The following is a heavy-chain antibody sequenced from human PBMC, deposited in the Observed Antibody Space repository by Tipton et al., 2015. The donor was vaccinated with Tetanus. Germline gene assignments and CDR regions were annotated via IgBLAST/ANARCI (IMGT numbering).Heavy chain of an antibody. J-gene: IGHJ4*02. CDR3: AKGRAAATYFFDY. CDR2: IGGSGGAS. V-gene: IGHV3-23*01. D-gene: IGHD6-25*01. Sequence: SLRLSCAASGFTFNTYAMSWVHQAPGKGLECVSAIGGSGGASYYADSVKGRFTISRDNSKSTLYLQVHSLRVEDTAIYFCAKGRAAATYFFDYWGQGTPVTVSS. CDR1: GFTFNTYA.